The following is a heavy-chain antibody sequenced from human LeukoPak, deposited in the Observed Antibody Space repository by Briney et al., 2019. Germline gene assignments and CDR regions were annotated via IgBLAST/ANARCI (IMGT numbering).Heavy chain of an antibody. D-gene: IGHD4-17*01. V-gene: IGHV4-39*01. CDR3: ARRRDDGDYWSDP. CDR1: GGSISSSSYY. J-gene: IGHJ5*02. Sequence: PSETLSLTCTVSGGSISSSSYYWGWIRQPPGKGLEWIGSIYYSGSTYYNPSLKSRVTISVDTSKNQFSLKLSSVTAADTAVYYCARRRDDGDYWSDPWGQGTLVTVSS. CDR2: IYYSGST.